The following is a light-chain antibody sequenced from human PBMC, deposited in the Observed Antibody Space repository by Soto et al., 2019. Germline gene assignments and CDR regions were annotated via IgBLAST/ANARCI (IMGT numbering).Light chain of an antibody. J-gene: IGKJ1*01. V-gene: IGKV1-39*01. CDR3: QQAYGAPPT. CDR1: QSITTF. Sequence: DIQVTQSPSSLSASVGDRVTITCRASQSITTFLNWYQQKPGNAPKLLIYAASSLQTGVPSRFSGSGSGTDFTLTISSLQREDFATYYCQQAYGAPPTFGQVTKVEIK. CDR2: AAS.